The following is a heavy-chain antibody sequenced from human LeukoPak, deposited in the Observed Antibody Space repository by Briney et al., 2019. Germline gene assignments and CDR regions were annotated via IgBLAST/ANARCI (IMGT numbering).Heavy chain of an antibody. J-gene: IGHJ6*02. CDR2: INPNSGGT. CDR3: ARDLRDCSSTSCFYYYYYGMDV. CDR1: GYTFTGYY. D-gene: IGHD2-2*01. Sequence: ASVKVSCKASGYTFTGYYMHWVRQAPGQGLEWMGRINPNSGGTNYAQKFQGRVTMTRDTSISTAYMELSRLRSDDTAVYYCARDLRDCSSTSCFYYYYYGMDVWGQGTTVTVSS. V-gene: IGHV1-2*06.